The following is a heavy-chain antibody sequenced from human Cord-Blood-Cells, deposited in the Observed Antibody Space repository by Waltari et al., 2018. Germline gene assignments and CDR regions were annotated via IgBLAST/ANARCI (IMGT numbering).Heavy chain of an antibody. CDR2: IIPILGIA. D-gene: IGHD3-16*02. CDR3: ARGDMITFGGVIVINWFDP. J-gene: IGHJ5*02. Sequence: QVQLVPSGAEVKKPGSSVKVSCKASGGTFSSYAISWVRQAPGQGLEWMGRIIPILGIANYAQKFQGRVTITADKSTSTAYMELSSLRSEDTAVYYCARGDMITFGGVIVINWFDPWGQGTLVTVSS. V-gene: IGHV1-69*09. CDR1: GGTFSSYA.